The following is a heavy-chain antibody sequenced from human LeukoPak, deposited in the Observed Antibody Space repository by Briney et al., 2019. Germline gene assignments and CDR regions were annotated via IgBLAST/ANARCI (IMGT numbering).Heavy chain of an antibody. CDR3: ARVKGSYSFDY. D-gene: IGHD3-10*01. CDR2: ISSSRSSYT. CDR1: GASISSGTYY. J-gene: IGHJ4*02. Sequence: LSLTCTVSGASISSGTYYWSWIRQAPGKGLECVSFISSSRSSYTNYADSVRGRFTISRDNAKNSLYLQMNSLRAEDTAVYYCARVKGSYSFDYWGQGILVTVSS. V-gene: IGHV3-11*05.